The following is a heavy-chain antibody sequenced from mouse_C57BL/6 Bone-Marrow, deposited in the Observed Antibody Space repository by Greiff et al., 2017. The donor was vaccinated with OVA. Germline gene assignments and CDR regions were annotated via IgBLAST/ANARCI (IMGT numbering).Heavy chain of an antibody. V-gene: IGHV5-6*01. J-gene: IGHJ1*03. CDR2: ISSGGSYT. CDR1: GFTFSSYG. D-gene: IGHD1-1*01. Sequence: EVHLVESGGDLVKPGGSLKLSCAASGFTFSSYGMSWVRQTPDKRLEWVATISSGGSYTYYPDSVKGRFTISRDNAKNTLYLQMSSLKSEDTAMYYCARRLWPSWYFDVWGTGTTVTVSS. CDR3: ARRLWPSWYFDV.